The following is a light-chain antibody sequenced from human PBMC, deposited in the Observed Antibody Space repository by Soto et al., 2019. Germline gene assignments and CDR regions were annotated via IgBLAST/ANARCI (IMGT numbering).Light chain of an antibody. Sequence: EIVLTQSPATLSLSPGERATLSCRASQSIASYLAWYQQKPGQAPSLLISGASNRATGIPARFSGRGSGTDFTLTISSLEPEDFAVYYCQQRSDWPITFGQGTRLEIK. J-gene: IGKJ5*01. CDR2: GAS. CDR1: QSIASY. V-gene: IGKV3-11*01. CDR3: QQRSDWPIT.